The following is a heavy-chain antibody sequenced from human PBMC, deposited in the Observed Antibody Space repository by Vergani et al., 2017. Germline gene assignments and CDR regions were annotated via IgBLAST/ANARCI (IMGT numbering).Heavy chain of an antibody. J-gene: IGHJ4*02. CDR2: IIPIFGTA. V-gene: IGHV1-69*01. D-gene: IGHD3-3*01. CDR1: GGTFSSYA. CDR3: ARGMETYYDFSGSATHLYY. Sequence: QVQLVQSGAEVKKPGSSVKVSCKASGGTFSSYAISWVRQAPGQGLEWMGGIIPIFGTANYEQKFQSRVMITADESTSAAYMELSILRSEDTSVYYCARGMETYYDFSGSATHLYYWGQGTLVTLSS.